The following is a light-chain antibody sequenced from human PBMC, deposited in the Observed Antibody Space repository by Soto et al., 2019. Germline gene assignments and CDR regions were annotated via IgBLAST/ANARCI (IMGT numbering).Light chain of an antibody. J-gene: IGLJ2*01. Sequence: QSALTQPRSVSGSPGQSVTISCTGTSSDIGSYNYVSWYQQYPGKAPKLMIYDVNKWPSGVPDRFSGSKSGNTASLTISGLQAEDDADYYCCSYAGSVLFGGGTKLTVL. CDR1: SSDIGSYNY. CDR3: CSYAGSVL. V-gene: IGLV2-11*01. CDR2: DVN.